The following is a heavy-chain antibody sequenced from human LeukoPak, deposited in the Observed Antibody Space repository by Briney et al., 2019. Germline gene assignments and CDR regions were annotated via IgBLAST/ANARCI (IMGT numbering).Heavy chain of an antibody. V-gene: IGHV4-39*01. CDR3: ARRCQGTSCPFDY. J-gene: IGHJ4*02. CDR2: NYYSGST. D-gene: IGHD2-2*01. Sequence: SETLSLTCTVSGGSISSSSYYWGWLRQPPGKGVEWIGSNYYSGSTYYNPSLKSRVTISVDTSKTQFSLKLSSLTASDTAVYYCARRCQGTSCPFDYCGQGTLVTVSS. CDR1: GGSISSSSYY.